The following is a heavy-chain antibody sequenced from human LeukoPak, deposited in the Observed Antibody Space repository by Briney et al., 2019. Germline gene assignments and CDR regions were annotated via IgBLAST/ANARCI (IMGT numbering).Heavy chain of an antibody. D-gene: IGHD1-26*01. Sequence: PSETLSLTCAVYGGSFSGYYWTWIRQTPEKGLEWIGELNPSGSTSYNPSLKSRVTISVDTSKNQFSLKLSSVTAADTAVYYCARGPREVGAGSFDYWGQGTLVTVSS. J-gene: IGHJ4*02. CDR1: GGSFSGYY. CDR3: ARGPREVGAGSFDY. V-gene: IGHV4-34*01. CDR2: LNPSGST.